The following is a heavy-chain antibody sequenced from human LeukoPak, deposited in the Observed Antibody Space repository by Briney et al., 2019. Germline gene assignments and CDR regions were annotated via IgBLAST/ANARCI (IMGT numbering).Heavy chain of an antibody. CDR1: GFTFSSYE. D-gene: IGHD3-22*01. Sequence: GGSLRLSCAASGFTFSSYEMNWVRQAPGKGLEWVSSISSSSSYIYYADSVKGRFTISRDNAKNSLYLQMNSLRAEDAAVYYCARDLYDSSGYPFAFDIWGQGTMVTVSS. CDR2: ISSSSSYI. V-gene: IGHV3-21*01. CDR3: ARDLYDSSGYPFAFDI. J-gene: IGHJ3*02.